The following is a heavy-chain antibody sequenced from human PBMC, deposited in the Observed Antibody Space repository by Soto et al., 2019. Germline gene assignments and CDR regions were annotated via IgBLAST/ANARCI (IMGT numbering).Heavy chain of an antibody. CDR2: IDPSDSYT. V-gene: IGHV5-10-1*01. J-gene: IGHJ6*02. CDR3: ARHLNSPGGYDSSGYYSHLAPYYYYGMDV. CDR1: GYSFTSYW. Sequence: PGESLKISCKGSGYSFTSYWISWVRQMPGKGLEWMGRIDPSDSYTNYSPSFQGHVTISADKSISTAYLQWSSLKASDTAMYYCARHLNSPGGYDSSGYYSHLAPYYYYGMDVWGQGTTVTVSS. D-gene: IGHD3-22*01.